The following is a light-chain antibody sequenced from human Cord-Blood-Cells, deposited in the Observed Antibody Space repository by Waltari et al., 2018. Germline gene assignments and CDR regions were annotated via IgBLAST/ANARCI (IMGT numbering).Light chain of an antibody. V-gene: IGLV2-11*01. Sequence: QSALTQPRSVSGSPGQSVTIPCTGTSSDAGGYNYVSWYQQHPGKAPKLMIYDVSQRPSGVPDRFSGSKSGNTASLTISGLQAEDEADYYCCSYAGSYTLFGGGTKLTVL. J-gene: IGLJ2*01. CDR1: SSDAGGYNY. CDR2: DVS. CDR3: CSYAGSYTL.